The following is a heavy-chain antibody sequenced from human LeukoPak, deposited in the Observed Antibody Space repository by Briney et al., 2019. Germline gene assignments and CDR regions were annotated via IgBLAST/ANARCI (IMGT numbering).Heavy chain of an antibody. Sequence: GGSLRLSCAASGFSLSSYWMHWVRQAPGKGLVWVSRVNSDGSSTNYADSVKGRFTISRDNSKNSLYLQMNSLRAEDTAVYYCAKDKIWGEDYFDYWGQGTLVTVSS. D-gene: IGHD7-27*01. CDR3: AKDKIWGEDYFDY. V-gene: IGHV3-74*01. CDR2: VNSDGSST. J-gene: IGHJ4*02. CDR1: GFSLSSYW.